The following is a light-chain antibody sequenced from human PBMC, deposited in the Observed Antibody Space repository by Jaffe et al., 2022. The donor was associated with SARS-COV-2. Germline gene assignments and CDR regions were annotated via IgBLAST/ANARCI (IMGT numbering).Light chain of an antibody. V-gene: IGKV2-30*02. Sequence: DVVMTQSPLSLPVTLGQPASISCRSSQSLVHSDGNNYLNWFHQRPGQSPRRLIYKVSNRDSGVPDRFSGSGSGTDFTLKISRVEAEDVGVYYCMQGTQWPWTFGQGTKVEIK. J-gene: IGKJ1*01. CDR1: QSLVHSDGNNY. CDR2: KVS. CDR3: MQGTQWPWT.